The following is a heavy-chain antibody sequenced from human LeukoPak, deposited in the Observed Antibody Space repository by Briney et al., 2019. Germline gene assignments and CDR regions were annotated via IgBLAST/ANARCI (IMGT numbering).Heavy chain of an antibody. CDR2: MNPNSGNT. D-gene: IGHD6-19*01. CDR1: GFTFTNYD. CDR3: VKESGAVFGPDYFDS. V-gene: IGHV1-8*01. Sequence: ASVKVSCKASGFTFTNYDINWVRQATGQGLEWMGWMNPNSGNTGYTQKFQGRVAMTRDNSISTAYMELSSLRSEDTAVYYCVKESGAVFGPDYFDSWGQGTLVTVSS. J-gene: IGHJ4*02.